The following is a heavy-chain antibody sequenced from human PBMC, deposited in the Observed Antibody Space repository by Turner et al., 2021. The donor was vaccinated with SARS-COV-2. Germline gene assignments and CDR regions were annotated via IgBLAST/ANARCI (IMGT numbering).Heavy chain of an antibody. V-gene: IGHV3-48*03. D-gene: IGHD1-1*01. J-gene: IGHJ4*02. Sequence: EVHLVESGGGLVQPGGYMRLSCAASGLTFSNYDMNWVRQAPGKGLEWVSYISPTGTTIYYADSVKGRFTISRDNAKNSLYLQMDSLRADDTALYYCVTKKFGTTYFQSWGQGTLVTVSS. CDR1: GLTFSNYD. CDR3: VTKKFGTTYFQS. CDR2: ISPTGTTI.